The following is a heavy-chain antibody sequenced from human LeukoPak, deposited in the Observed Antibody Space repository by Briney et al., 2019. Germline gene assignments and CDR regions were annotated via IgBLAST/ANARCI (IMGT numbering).Heavy chain of an antibody. CDR1: GGSFSGYY. Sequence: PSETLSLTCAVYGGSFSGYYWSWIRQPPGKGLEWIGEINHSGSTNYNPSLKSRVTISVDTSKNQFSLKLSSVTAADTAVYYCARLHANCTLDYWGQGTLVTVSS. D-gene: IGHD4/OR15-4a*01. CDR2: INHSGST. CDR3: ARLHANCTLDY. V-gene: IGHV4-34*01. J-gene: IGHJ4*02.